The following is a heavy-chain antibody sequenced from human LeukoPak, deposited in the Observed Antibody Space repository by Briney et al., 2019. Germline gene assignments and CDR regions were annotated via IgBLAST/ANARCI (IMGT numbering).Heavy chain of an antibody. CDR3: ARREWELLDY. J-gene: IGHJ4*02. Sequence: PSETLSLTCTVSGGSISSSSYYWGWIRQPPGKGLEWIGSIYYSGSTYYNPSLKSRVTISVDTSKNQFSLKLSPVTAADTAVYYCARREWELLDYWGQGTLVTVSS. CDR1: GGSISSSSYY. CDR2: IYYSGST. V-gene: IGHV4-39*01. D-gene: IGHD1-26*01.